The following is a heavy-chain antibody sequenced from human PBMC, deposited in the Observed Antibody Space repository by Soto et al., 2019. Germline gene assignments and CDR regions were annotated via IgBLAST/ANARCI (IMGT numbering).Heavy chain of an antibody. Sequence: GESLKISCKASGYDFSTHWIGWVRHMPGKGLQWMAIIYPSDSDTKYSPSFQGHVTISVDKSISTAYLQWSGLQASDSAKYYCARLFTDAGFCDYFDYWGPETLVTVSS. V-gene: IGHV5-51*01. D-gene: IGHD2-21*01. J-gene: IGHJ4*02. CDR2: IYPSDSDT. CDR1: GYDFSTHW. CDR3: ARLFTDAGFCDYFDY.